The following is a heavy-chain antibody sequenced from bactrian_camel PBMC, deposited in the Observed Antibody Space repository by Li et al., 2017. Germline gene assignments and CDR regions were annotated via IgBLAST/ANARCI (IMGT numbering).Heavy chain of an antibody. CDR2: INSGGATT. CDR1: GFTFSSSW. Sequence: VQLVESGGGLVQPGGSLRLSCVGSGFTFSSSWMYWVRQAPGKGLEWVSYINSGGATTSYVDSVQGRFTISRDNAKNTVYLQMNSLKSEDTARYYCVAPDGGRNRVLYDYAYWGQGTQVTVS. J-gene: IGHJ4*01. D-gene: IGHD2*01. CDR3: VAPDGGRNRVLYDYAY. V-gene: IGHV3S1*01.